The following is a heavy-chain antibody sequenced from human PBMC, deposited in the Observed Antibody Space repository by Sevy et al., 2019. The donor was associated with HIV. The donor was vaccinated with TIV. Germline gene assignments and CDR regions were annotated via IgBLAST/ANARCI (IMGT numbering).Heavy chain of an antibody. CDR2: ISSSGSTI. V-gene: IGHV3-48*03. CDR3: ARDERISIFGVVIGIDY. Sequence: GGSLRLSCAASGFTLSSYEMNWVRQAPGKGLEWVSYISSSGSTIYYAYSVKGRFTISRDNAKNSLYLQMNSLRAEDTAVYYCARDERISIFGVVIGIDYWGQGTLVTVSS. D-gene: IGHD3-3*01. J-gene: IGHJ4*02. CDR1: GFTLSSYE.